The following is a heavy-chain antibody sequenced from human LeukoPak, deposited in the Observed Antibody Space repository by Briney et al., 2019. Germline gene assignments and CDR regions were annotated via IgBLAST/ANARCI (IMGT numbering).Heavy chain of an antibody. V-gene: IGHV7-4-1*02. Sequence: ASVKVSCKASGYSFPMYAINWVRQAPGQGLEWMGWINTNTGNPTYAQGFTGRFVSSLDTSVTTAYLQISSLRAEDTAVYYCARVIKYSFSVGCFDPWGQGTQVTVSS. CDR1: GYSFPMYA. D-gene: IGHD1-26*01. CDR3: ARVIKYSFSVGCFDP. J-gene: IGHJ5*02. CDR2: INTNTGNP.